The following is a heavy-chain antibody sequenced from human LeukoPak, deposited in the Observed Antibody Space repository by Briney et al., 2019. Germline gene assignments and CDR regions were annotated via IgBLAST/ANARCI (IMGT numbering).Heavy chain of an antibody. D-gene: IGHD2-15*01. V-gene: IGHV1-69*13. Sequence: SVKVSCKASGGTFSSYAISWVRQAPGQGLEWMGGIIPIFGTENYAQKFQGRVTITADESTSTAYMELSSLRSEDTAVYYCARVCSGGSCYLRDAFDIWGQGTMVTVSS. J-gene: IGHJ3*02. CDR1: GGTFSSYA. CDR3: ARVCSGGSCYLRDAFDI. CDR2: IIPIFGTE.